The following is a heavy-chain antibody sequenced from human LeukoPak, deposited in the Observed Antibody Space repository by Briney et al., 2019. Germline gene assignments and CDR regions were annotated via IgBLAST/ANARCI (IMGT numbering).Heavy chain of an antibody. J-gene: IGHJ6*03. CDR2: ISSSCSTI. Sequence: GGSLRLSCAASGFTFSSYEMNLVRQAPGKGLEWVSYISSSCSTIYYADSVKCRFTISRDNSKNSLYLQMNSLRAQHTAVYYCARDYSVTTWYYYYMDVWGKGTTVTVSS. V-gene: IGHV3-48*03. CDR3: ARDYSVTTWYYYYMDV. D-gene: IGHD3-22*01. CDR1: GFTFSSYE.